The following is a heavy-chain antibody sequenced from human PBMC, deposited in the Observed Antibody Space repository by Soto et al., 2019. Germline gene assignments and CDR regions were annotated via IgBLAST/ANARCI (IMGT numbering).Heavy chain of an antibody. V-gene: IGHV3-48*03. CDR1: GFTFSSYE. CDR2: ISSSGSTI. J-gene: IGHJ6*02. D-gene: IGHD4-4*01. CDR3: ARDRSGLHLSHPYYYYGMDV. Sequence: EVQLVESGGGLVQPGGSLRLSCAASGFTFSSYEMNWVRQAPGKGLEWVSYISSSGSTIYYADSVKGRFTISRDNAKNSLYLQMNSLRAEDTAVYYCARDRSGLHLSHPYYYYGMDVWGQGTTVTVSS.